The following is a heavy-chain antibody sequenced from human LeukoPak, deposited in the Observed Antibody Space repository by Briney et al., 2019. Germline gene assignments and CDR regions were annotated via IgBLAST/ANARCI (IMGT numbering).Heavy chain of an antibody. V-gene: IGHV1-24*01. CDR1: GYTLTELS. CDR3: ATAGPVRYFDWLLDY. CDR2: FDPEDGET. Sequence: ASVKVSCKVSGYTLTELSMHWVRQAPGKGLEWMGGFDPEDGETIYAQKFQGRVTMTEDTSTDTAYMELSSLRSEVTAVYYCATAGPVRYFDWLLDYWGQGTLVTVSS. D-gene: IGHD3-9*01. J-gene: IGHJ4*02.